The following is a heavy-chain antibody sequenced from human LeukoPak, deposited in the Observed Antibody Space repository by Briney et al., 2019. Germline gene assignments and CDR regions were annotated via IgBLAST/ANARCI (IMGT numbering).Heavy chain of an antibody. CDR2: ISYEGSKK. D-gene: IGHD3-16*01. Sequence: GGSLRLSCAASGFTFSRSAMHWVRQAPGKGLEWVAVISYEGSKKYYGDSGKGRFTISRDNSKNTLYLQMNSLRDEDTAVYYCAKFEFGFWGQGTLVTVSS. CDR1: GFTFSRSA. J-gene: IGHJ4*02. V-gene: IGHV3-30*18. CDR3: AKFEFGF.